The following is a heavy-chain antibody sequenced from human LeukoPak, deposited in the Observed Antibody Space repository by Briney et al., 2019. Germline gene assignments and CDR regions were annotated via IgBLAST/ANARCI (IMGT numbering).Heavy chain of an antibody. CDR2: IYYSGST. J-gene: IGHJ1*01. Sequence: SGTLSLTCTVSGGSISSYHWSWIRQPPGKGLEWIGYIYYSGSTNYNPSLKSRVTISVDTSKNQFSLKLSSVTAADTAVYYCARSSLRTQNSAYYYDSSGYNRYFQHWGQGTLVTVSS. CDR1: GGSISSYH. CDR3: ARSSLRTQNSAYYYDSSGYNRYFQH. V-gene: IGHV4-59*01. D-gene: IGHD3-22*01.